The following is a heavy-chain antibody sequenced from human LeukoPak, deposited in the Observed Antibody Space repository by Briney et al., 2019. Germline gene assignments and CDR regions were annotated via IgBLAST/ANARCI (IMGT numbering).Heavy chain of an antibody. J-gene: IGHJ3*02. CDR1: GYTFTSYD. CDR3: AREGIAAAGTYAFDI. V-gene: IGHV1-2*02. Sequence: ASVKVSCKASGYTFTSYDINWVRQATGQGLEWMGWINPNSGGTNYAQKFQGRVTMTRDTSISTAYMELSRLRSDDTAVYYCAREGIAAAGTYAFDIWGQGTMVTVSS. D-gene: IGHD6-13*01. CDR2: INPNSGGT.